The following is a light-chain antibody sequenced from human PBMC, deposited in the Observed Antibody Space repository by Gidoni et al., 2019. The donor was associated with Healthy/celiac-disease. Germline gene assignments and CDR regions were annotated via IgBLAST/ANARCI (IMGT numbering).Light chain of an antibody. CDR2: GAS. J-gene: IGKJ2*01. Sequence: EIVITQSPATLSLSPGEKATLSCTASQSVSSNLAWYQQRPGQAPRLLIYGASTRATGIPARLSGSGSVTEFTLTISSLQSEDFAVYYCQQYNNWPPYTFGQGTKLEIK. CDR1: QSVSSN. V-gene: IGKV3-15*01. CDR3: QQYNNWPPYT.